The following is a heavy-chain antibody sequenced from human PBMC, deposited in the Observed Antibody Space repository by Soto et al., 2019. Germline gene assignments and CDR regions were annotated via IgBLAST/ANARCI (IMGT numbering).Heavy chain of an antibody. V-gene: IGHV3-23*01. J-gene: IGHJ4*02. CDR2: ISGSGVDT. CDR3: AKGGLLPRANRWF. CDR1: GFTFRNYP. D-gene: IGHD2-2*01. Sequence: PGGSLRLSCAASGFTFRNYPMTWVRHAPGKGLDWVSTISGSGVDTYYPDSVKGRVTISRDNSKNTLYLQINSLRAEDTAVYYCAKGGLLPRANRWFWGQGTLVTVSS.